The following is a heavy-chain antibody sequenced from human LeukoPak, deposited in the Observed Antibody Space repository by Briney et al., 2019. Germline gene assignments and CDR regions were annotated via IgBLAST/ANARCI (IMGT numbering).Heavy chain of an antibody. D-gene: IGHD6-13*01. CDR3: ARDPHSSSWYDY. Sequence: SVKVSCKASGGTFSSYAISWVRQAPGQGLEWMGRIIPILGIANYAQKFQGRVTMTRDTSTSTVYMELSSLRSEDTAVYYCARDPHSSSWYDYWGQGTLVTVSS. CDR2: IIPILGIA. J-gene: IGHJ4*02. V-gene: IGHV1-69*04. CDR1: GGTFSSYA.